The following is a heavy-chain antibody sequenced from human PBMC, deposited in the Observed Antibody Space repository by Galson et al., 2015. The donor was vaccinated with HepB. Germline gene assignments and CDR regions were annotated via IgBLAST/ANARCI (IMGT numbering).Heavy chain of an antibody. CDR2: IYPGDSDT. CDR1: GYSFTSYW. CDR3: ARYTGAQKPYYYYYYGMDV. J-gene: IGHJ6*02. Sequence: QSGAEVKKPGESLKISCKGSGYSFTSYWIGWVRQMPGKGLEWMGIIYPGDSDTRYSPSFQGQVTISADKSISTAYLQWSSLKASDTAMYYCARYTGAQKPYYYYYYGMDVWGQETTVTVSS. V-gene: IGHV5-51*03.